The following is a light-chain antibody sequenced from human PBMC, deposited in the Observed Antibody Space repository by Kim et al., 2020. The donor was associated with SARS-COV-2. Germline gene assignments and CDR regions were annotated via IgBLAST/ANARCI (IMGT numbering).Light chain of an antibody. Sequence: ASVGHRVTITCRASQSIGNYLNWYQQKPGKAPKLLIYAASSLQSGVPARFSGSRSGTDFTLTISSLQPEDFATYYCQQSYDTPRTFGQGTKVDIK. CDR2: AAS. CDR1: QSIGNY. CDR3: QQSYDTPRT. J-gene: IGKJ1*01. V-gene: IGKV1-39*01.